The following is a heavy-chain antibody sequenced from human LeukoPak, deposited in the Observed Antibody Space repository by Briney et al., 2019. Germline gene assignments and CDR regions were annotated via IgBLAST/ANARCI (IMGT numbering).Heavy chain of an antibody. Sequence: PGGSLRLSCAASGFTISSYWMHWVRQAPGKGLVWVSRINSDGSSTSYADSVKGRFTISRDNAKNTLYLQMNSLRAEDTAVYYCARASGIAAAGTVYYYYYYMDVWGKGTTVTVSS. CDR3: ARASGIAAAGTVYYYYYYMDV. V-gene: IGHV3-74*01. CDR2: INSDGSST. J-gene: IGHJ6*03. CDR1: GFTISSYW. D-gene: IGHD6-13*01.